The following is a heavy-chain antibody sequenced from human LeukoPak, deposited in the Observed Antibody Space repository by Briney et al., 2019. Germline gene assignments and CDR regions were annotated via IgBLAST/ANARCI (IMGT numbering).Heavy chain of an antibody. CDR3: ARDTPVGATVYFDY. V-gene: IGHV1-18*01. Sequence: GASVKVSCKASGGTFSSYAISWVRQAPGQGLEWMGWISAYNGNTNYAQKLQGRVTMTTDTSTSTAYMELRSLRSDDTAVYYCARDTPVGATVYFDYWGQGTLVTVSS. CDR2: ISAYNGNT. CDR1: GGTFSSYA. D-gene: IGHD1-26*01. J-gene: IGHJ4*02.